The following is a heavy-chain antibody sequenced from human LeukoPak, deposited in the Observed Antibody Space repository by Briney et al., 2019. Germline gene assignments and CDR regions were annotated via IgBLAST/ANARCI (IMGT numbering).Heavy chain of an antibody. CDR2: IIPIFGTA. Sequence: SVKVSCKGSGDTVSSYAISWVRQAPGQGLEWMGGIIPIFGTANYAQKFQGRVTITTDESTSTAYMELSSLRSEDTAVYYCARARCSSTSCYTNDAFDIWGQGTMVTVSS. V-gene: IGHV1-69*05. CDR1: GDTVSSYA. CDR3: ARARCSSTSCYTNDAFDI. D-gene: IGHD2-2*02. J-gene: IGHJ3*02.